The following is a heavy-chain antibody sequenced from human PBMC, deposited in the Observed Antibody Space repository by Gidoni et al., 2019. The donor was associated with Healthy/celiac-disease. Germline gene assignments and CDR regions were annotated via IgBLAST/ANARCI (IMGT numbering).Heavy chain of an antibody. CDR3: AHRRGVGGNNWFDP. CDR2: IYWDDDK. Sequence: QITLKESVPTLVKPTQTLTLTCTFSGFSLSTSGVGVGWIRQPPGKALEWLALIYWDDDKRYSPSLKSRLTITKDTSKNQVVLTMTNMDPVDTATYYCAHRRGVGGNNWFDPWGQGTLVTVSS. D-gene: IGHD6-19*01. J-gene: IGHJ5*02. V-gene: IGHV2-5*02. CDR1: GFSLSTSGVG.